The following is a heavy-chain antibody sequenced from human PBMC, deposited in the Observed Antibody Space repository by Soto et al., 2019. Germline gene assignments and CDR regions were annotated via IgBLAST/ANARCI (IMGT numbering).Heavy chain of an antibody. V-gene: IGHV1-69*10. D-gene: IGHD3-10*01. CDR2: TIPALGKT. CDR3: ARGPFRPSAMDV. J-gene: IGHJ6*02. CDR1: GANFNKNV. Sequence: SVKVSFKTSGANFNKNVFTWGRQAPGQGLEWMGGTIPALGKTHYIEKFQGRVTITVDDATRTVYMEVRDLTSEDTAIYYCARGPFRPSAMDVWGQGTTVTVS.